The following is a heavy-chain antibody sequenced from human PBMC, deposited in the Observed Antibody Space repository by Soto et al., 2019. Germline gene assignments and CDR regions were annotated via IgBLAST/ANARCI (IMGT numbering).Heavy chain of an antibody. V-gene: IGHV1-69*01. CDR3: ARDHPSGDYPADYYCYGMDV. Sequence: QVQLVQSGAEVKKPGSSVKVSCKASGGTFSSYAINWVRQAPGQGLEWMGGVIPIFGTANYAQKFQGRVTITADESTSTAYMELSSLRSEDTAVYYCARDHPSGDYPADYYCYGMDVWGQGTTVTVSS. D-gene: IGHD2-2*01. CDR1: GGTFSSYA. J-gene: IGHJ6*02. CDR2: VIPIFGTA.